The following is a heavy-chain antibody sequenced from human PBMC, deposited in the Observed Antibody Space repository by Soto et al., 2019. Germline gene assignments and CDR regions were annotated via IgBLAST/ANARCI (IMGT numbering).Heavy chain of an antibody. D-gene: IGHD6-6*01. CDR3: ATRRTAYSSSSNYDSSGMHA. J-gene: IGHJ6*02. CDR1: GHSFTSYW. V-gene: IGHV5-51*01. CDR2: IYPGDSDT. Sequence: PGESLKISCKGSGHSFTSYWIGWVRQMPGKGLEWMGIIYPGDSDTRYSPSFQGQVTISADKSISTAYLQWSSLKASDTAMYYCATRRTAYSSSSNYDSSGMHAWGQESTVTVA.